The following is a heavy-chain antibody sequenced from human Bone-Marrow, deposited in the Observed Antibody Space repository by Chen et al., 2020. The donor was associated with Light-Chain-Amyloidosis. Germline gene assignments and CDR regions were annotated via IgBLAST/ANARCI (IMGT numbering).Heavy chain of an antibody. Sequence: QVQLVQSGAEVKKPGASMKVSCKTSGYTFTSYGINWARQAPGQGLEWMGWINTYNGNTQFAQKFQGRVTLTTDTSTSTAYMELRTLRSDDTAVYYCARDGSGTWFDPWGQGTPVTVSS. D-gene: IGHD1-26*01. CDR2: INTYNGNT. V-gene: IGHV1-18*04. J-gene: IGHJ5*02. CDR1: GYTFTSYG. CDR3: ARDGSGTWFDP.